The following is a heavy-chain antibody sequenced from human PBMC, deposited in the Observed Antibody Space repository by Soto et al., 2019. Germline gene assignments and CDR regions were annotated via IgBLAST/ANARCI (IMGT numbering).Heavy chain of an antibody. V-gene: IGHV3-30*04. CDR3: ASLRFRVLGLAKYYFYH. Sequence: TGGALIPSRGGSGVTLSRYSIHWGRQAPGKVLQWVAVISSDGRMKYYADSLKGRLTVSRDNSRSTLSLQINSLSSEDTAVYYCASLRFRVLGLAKYYFYHWAHGTLVIVSS. D-gene: IGHD3-3*01. J-gene: IGHJ4*01. CDR2: ISSDGRMK. CDR1: GVTLSRYS.